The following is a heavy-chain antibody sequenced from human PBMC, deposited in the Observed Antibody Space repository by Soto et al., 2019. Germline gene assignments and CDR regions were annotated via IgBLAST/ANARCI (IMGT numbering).Heavy chain of an antibody. D-gene: IGHD5-12*01. CDR1: GFTYSSYG. CDR2: ISSDGSST. Sequence: GSLRRSCAASGFTYSSYGMHWVRQDPGKGLVCVSGISSDGSSTGYANSVKGRFTISRDNAKNTLYLQMGSLRAEDMAVYYCARNQASANSGYDFAHWGQGTLVTVPS. J-gene: IGHJ4*02. V-gene: IGHV3-64*01. CDR3: ARNQASANSGYDFAH.